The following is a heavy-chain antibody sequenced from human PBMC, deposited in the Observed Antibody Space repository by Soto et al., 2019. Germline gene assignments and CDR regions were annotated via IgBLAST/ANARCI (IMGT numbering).Heavy chain of an antibody. V-gene: IGHV3-30-3*01. D-gene: IGHD2-21*01. CDR2: ISYDGSNK. J-gene: IGHJ6*02. CDR3: TRGHIVLVNAIRHYYYYGMDV. CDR1: GFTFSSYA. Sequence: GVSLRLSCAASGFTFSSYAMHWVRQAPGKGLEWVAVISYDGSNKYYADSVKGRFTISRDNSKNTLYLQMNSLRAEDTAVYYCTRGHIVLVNAIRHYYYYGMDVCGQGTTVTVS.